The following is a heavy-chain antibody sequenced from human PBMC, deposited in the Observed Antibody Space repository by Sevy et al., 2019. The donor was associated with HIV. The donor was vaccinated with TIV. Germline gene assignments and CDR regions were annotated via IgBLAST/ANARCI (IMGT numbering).Heavy chain of an antibody. V-gene: IGHV3-30*18. CDR2: ISYDGINK. J-gene: IGHJ6*01. Sequence: GGSLRLSCEVSGLSVTNNGMHWDRQAPGKGLEWVAVISYDGINKYYGDSVKGRFIISRDRSKNTLYLQMNILRIEDTAVYYSAKDFTGFYGMDVWGQGTTVTVSS. CDR3: AKDFTGFYGMDV. CDR1: GLSVTNNG. D-gene: IGHD3-9*01.